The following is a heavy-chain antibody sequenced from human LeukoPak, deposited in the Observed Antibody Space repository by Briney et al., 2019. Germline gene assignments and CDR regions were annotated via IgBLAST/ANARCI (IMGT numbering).Heavy chain of an antibody. J-gene: IGHJ3*02. Sequence: PSETLSLTCTVSGGSISTYYWSWIRQPPGKGLEWIGYMYYSGSTKYNPSLKSRVTISVDTSKNQFSLKLSSVTAADTAVYYCARDGAVGPRDAFDIWGQGTMVTVSS. CDR3: ARDGAVGPRDAFDI. V-gene: IGHV4-59*12. CDR1: GGSISTYY. D-gene: IGHD3-16*01. CDR2: MYYSGST.